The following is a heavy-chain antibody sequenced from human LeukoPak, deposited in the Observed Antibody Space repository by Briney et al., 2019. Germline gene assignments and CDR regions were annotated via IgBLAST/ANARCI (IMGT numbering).Heavy chain of an antibody. D-gene: IGHD7-27*01. CDR3: AWRTGETGGHCHVDL. V-gene: IGHV4-39*01. Sequence: SETLSLTCTVSGGSISNSTYYWGWIRQSPGKGLEWIGSIYHSGSTYYNPSLKSRVTMSVNTSKNELSLNLSSVTAADTAVYSCAWRTGETGGHCHVDLRGRGTLVTVSS. CDR2: IYHSGST. CDR1: GGSISNSTYY. J-gene: IGHJ2*01.